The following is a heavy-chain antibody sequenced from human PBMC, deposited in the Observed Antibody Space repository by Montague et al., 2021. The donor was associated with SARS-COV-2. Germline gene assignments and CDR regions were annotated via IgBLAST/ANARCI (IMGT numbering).Heavy chain of an antibody. D-gene: IGHD3-3*01. J-gene: IGHJ4*02. CDR1: GGSFSGYY. CDR3: ARGYQLRFLEWSSRQSTFDY. V-gene: IGHV4-34*01. Sequence: SETLSLTCAVYGGSFSGYYWSWIRQPPGKGLEWIGEINHSGSTNYNPSLKSRVTISVDTSKNQFSLKLSSVTAADTAVYYCARGYQLRFLEWSSRQSTFDYWGQGTLVTLSS. CDR2: INHSGST.